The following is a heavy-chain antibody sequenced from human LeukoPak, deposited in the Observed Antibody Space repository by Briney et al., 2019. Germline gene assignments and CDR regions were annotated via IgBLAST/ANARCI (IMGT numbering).Heavy chain of an antibody. D-gene: IGHD3-10*01. Sequence: PSETLSLTCAVYGGSFSGYYWSWIRQPPGKGLEWIGEINHSGSTNYNPSLKSRVTISVDTSKNQFSLKLSSVTAADTAVYYCARGRSALTMVLFGTKSSKIDAFDIWGQGTMVTVSS. CDR2: INHSGST. CDR1: GGSFSGYY. V-gene: IGHV4-34*01. J-gene: IGHJ3*02. CDR3: ARGRSALTMVLFGTKSSKIDAFDI.